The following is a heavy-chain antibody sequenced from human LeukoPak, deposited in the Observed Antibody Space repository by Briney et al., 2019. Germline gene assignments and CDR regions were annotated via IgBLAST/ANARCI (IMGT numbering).Heavy chain of an antibody. J-gene: IGHJ3*01. D-gene: IGHD2-2*01. Sequence: QAGGSLRLSCVASGFDFDAYAMHWVRQSAGKGLEWVSSISWNGGSLAYGDSVGGRFTISRDNAKNSLYLQMNNLRADDTALYYCAKDMKSLPAAMSRAFDVWGQGTMVTVSS. CDR2: ISWNGGSL. V-gene: IGHV3-9*01. CDR1: GFDFDAYA. CDR3: AKDMKSLPAAMSRAFDV.